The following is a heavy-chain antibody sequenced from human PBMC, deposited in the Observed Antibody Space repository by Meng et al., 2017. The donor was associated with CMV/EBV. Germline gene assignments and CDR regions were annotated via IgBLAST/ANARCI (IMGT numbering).Heavy chain of an antibody. CDR1: GGSVSSGSYY. Sequence: GSLRLSCTVSGGSVSSGSYYWSWIRQPPGKGVEWIGYIYYRGSTNYNPSLKSRVTISVDTSKNQFSLKLSSVTAADTAVYYCARESVVVPAAMIIKQPDYYYYGMDVWGQGTTVTVSS. CDR3: ARESVVVPAAMIIKQPDYYYYGMDV. D-gene: IGHD2-2*01. CDR2: IYYRGST. V-gene: IGHV4-61*01. J-gene: IGHJ6*02.